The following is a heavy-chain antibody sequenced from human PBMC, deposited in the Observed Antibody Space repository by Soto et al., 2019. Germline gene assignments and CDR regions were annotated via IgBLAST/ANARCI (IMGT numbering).Heavy chain of an antibody. D-gene: IGHD6-19*01. CDR1: GGSFSGYY. CDR3: ATRVAVAGYNWIDP. Sequence: LSLTCAVYGGSFSGYYWSWIRQPPGKGLEWIGEINHSGSTNYNPSLKSRVTIPVDTSKNQFSLKLSSVTAADTAVYYCATRVAVAGYNWIDPWGQGTLVTVSS. J-gene: IGHJ5*02. V-gene: IGHV4-34*01. CDR2: INHSGST.